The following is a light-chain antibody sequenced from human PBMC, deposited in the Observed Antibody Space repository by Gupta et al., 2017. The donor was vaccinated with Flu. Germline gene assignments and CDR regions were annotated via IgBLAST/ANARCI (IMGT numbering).Light chain of an antibody. J-gene: IGKJ2*01. V-gene: IGKV3-11*01. CDR1: QSDSSF. Sequence: PATLSLSPGERATVSCRASQSDSSFLAWYQQKTGQPPRLLIYESSHRAPGIPARFSGSGYGTDFALTISGLEPEDFAVYYCRQCDNWPYTFGPGTRL. CDR2: ESS. CDR3: RQCDNWPYT.